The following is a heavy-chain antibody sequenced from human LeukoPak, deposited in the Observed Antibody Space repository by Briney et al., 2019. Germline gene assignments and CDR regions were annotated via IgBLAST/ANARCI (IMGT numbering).Heavy chain of an antibody. V-gene: IGHV5-51*01. CDR3: ARHLVDYGDYD. CDR2: IYPGDSDT. D-gene: IGHD4-17*01. J-gene: IGHJ4*02. Sequence: GESLEISCKGSGYSFTSYWIGWVRQMPGKGLEWMGIIYPGDSDTRYSPSFQGQVTISADKSISTAYLQRSSLKASDTAMYYCARHLVDYGDYDWGQGTLVTVSS. CDR1: GYSFTSYW.